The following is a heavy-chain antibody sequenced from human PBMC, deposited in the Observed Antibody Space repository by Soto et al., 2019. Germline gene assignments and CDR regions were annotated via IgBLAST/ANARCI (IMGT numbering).Heavy chain of an antibody. D-gene: IGHD4-17*01. CDR2: IYYSGST. CDR1: VGSISSYY. J-gene: IGHJ4*02. CDR3: ARVATVTEYYFEY. V-gene: IGHV4-59*01. Sequence: PSETLSLTCTVSVGSISSYYWSLIRQPPGKGLEWVGYIYYSGSTNYNPSLKSRVTISVDTSKNKFSLKLSSVTAADTAVYYCARVATVTEYYFEYWGQGTMVTVSS.